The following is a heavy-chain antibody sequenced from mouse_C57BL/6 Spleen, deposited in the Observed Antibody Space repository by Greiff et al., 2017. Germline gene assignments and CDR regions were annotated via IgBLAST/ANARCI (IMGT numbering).Heavy chain of an antibody. Sequence: VQLQQSGAELVRPGTSVKVSCKASGYAFTNYLIEWVKQRPGQGLEWIRVINPGSGGTNYNEKFKGKATLTADKSSSTAYMQLSSLTSEDSAVYFCARGTTVVAKGYFDVWGTGTTVTVSS. V-gene: IGHV1-54*01. J-gene: IGHJ1*03. CDR2: INPGSGGT. CDR3: ARGTTVVAKGYFDV. CDR1: GYAFTNYL. D-gene: IGHD1-1*01.